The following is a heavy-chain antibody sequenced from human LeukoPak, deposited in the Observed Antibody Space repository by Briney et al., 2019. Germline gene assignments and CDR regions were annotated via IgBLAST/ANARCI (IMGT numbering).Heavy chain of an antibody. V-gene: IGHV4-4*09. CDR3: ARTVTTARFFDY. CDR2: IYTSGST. Sequence: SETLSLTCTVSGGSISSYYWSWIRQPPGKGLEWIGYIYTSGSTNYNPSLESRVTISVDTSKNQFSLKLSSVTAADTAVYYCARTVTTARFFDYWGQGTLVTVSS. D-gene: IGHD4-17*01. CDR1: GGSISSYY. J-gene: IGHJ4*02.